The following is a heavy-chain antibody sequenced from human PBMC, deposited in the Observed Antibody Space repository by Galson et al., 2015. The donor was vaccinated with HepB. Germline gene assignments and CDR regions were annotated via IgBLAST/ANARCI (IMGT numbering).Heavy chain of an antibody. CDR2: ISYDGSNK. CDR1: GFTFSSYG. Sequence: SLRLSCAASGFTFSSYGMHWVRQAPGKGLEWVAVISYDGSNKYYADSVKGRFTISRDNSKNTLYLQMNSLRAEDTAVYYCAKDLTDINSGVCDSWGQGTLVIVSS. V-gene: IGHV3-30*18. D-gene: IGHD6-19*01. CDR3: AKDLTDINSGVCDS. J-gene: IGHJ4*02.